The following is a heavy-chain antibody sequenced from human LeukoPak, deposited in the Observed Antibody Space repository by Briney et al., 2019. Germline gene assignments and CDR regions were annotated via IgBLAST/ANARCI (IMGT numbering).Heavy chain of an antibody. CDR2: ISGSGGHT. CDR3: AKGTGYTSSSGSVLDY. D-gene: IGHD6-6*01. CDR1: GFTFSSYA. V-gene: IGHV3-23*01. Sequence: GGSLRLSCAASGFTFSSYAMGWVRQAPGKGPEWVSSISGSGGHTYFADSVKGRFTISRDNSKNTLDLQMNSLKVEDTAVYYCAKGTGYTSSSGSVLDYWGPGTLVTVSS. J-gene: IGHJ4*02.